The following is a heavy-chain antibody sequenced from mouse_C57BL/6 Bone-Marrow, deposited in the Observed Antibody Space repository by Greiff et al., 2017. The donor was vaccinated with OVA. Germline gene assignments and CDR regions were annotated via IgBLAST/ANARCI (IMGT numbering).Heavy chain of an antibody. CDR3: TTDYGSPCYYAMDY. J-gene: IGHJ4*01. CDR1: GFNIKDDY. CDR2: IDPENGDT. V-gene: IGHV14-4*01. D-gene: IGHD1-1*01. Sequence: VQLQQSGAELVRPGASVKLSCTASGFNIKDDYMHWVKQRPEQGLEWIGWIDPENGDTEYASKLQGKATITADTSSNTAYLQLSSLTSEDTAVYYCTTDYGSPCYYAMDYWGQGTSVTVSS.